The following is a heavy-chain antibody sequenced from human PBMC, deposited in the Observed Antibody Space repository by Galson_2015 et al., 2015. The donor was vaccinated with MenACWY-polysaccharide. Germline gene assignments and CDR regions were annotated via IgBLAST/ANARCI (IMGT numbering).Heavy chain of an antibody. Sequence: SLRLSCAASGFTFDDYAMHWVRQAPGKGLEWVSGISWSSASTGYADSVKGRFTISRDNAKNSLYLQMNSLRVEGTALYYCAKDILRAQYCSGGRCYPEGAFHIWGQGTMVTVSS. CDR2: ISWSSAST. D-gene: IGHD2-15*01. V-gene: IGHV3-9*01. CDR3: AKDILRAQYCSGGRCYPEGAFHI. CDR1: GFTFDDYA. J-gene: IGHJ3*02.